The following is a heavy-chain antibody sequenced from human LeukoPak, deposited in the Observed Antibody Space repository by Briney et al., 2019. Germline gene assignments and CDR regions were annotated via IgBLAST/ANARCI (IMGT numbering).Heavy chain of an antibody. CDR3: ARDGVYEFWSGYYQTPIWERYNWFDP. CDR2: IKQDGSEK. CDR1: GFTFSSYC. Sequence: PGGSLRLSCSASGFTFSSYCMSWVRQAPGKGLEWVANIKQDGSEKYYVDSVKGRFTISRDNAKNSLYLQMNSLRAEDTAVYYCARDGVYEFWSGYYQTPIWERYNWFDPWGQGTLVTVSS. J-gene: IGHJ5*02. D-gene: IGHD3-3*01. V-gene: IGHV3-7*01.